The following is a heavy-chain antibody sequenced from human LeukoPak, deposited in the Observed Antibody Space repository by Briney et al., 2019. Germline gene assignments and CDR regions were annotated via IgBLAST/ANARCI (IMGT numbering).Heavy chain of an antibody. CDR2: IYHSGST. V-gene: IGHV4-4*02. D-gene: IGHD2/OR15-2a*01. J-gene: IGHJ4*02. Sequence: PSETLSLTCAVSGGSISSSNWWSWVRQPPGKGLEWIGEIYHSGSTNYNPSLKSRVTISVDKSKNQFSLKLSSVTAADTAVYYCACKGTIDGSYFDYWGQGTLVTVSS. CDR1: GGSISSSNW. CDR3: ACKGTIDGSYFDY.